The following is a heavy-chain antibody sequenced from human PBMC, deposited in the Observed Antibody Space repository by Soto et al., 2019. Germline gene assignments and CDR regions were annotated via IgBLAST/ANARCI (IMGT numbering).Heavy chain of an antibody. CDR3: ARVRRYDILTGSSFAY. CDR1: GYTFTGYY. Sequence: ASVKVSCKASGYTFTGYYMHWVRQAPGQGLEWMGWINPNSGGTNYAQKFQGRVTMTRDTSISTAYMELSRLRSDDTAVYYCARVRRYDILTGSSFAYWGQGTLVTVSS. J-gene: IGHJ4*02. CDR2: INPNSGGT. D-gene: IGHD3-9*01. V-gene: IGHV1-2*02.